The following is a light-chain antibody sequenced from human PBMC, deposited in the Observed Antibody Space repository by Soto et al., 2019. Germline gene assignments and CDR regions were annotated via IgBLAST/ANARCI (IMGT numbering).Light chain of an antibody. CDR1: QGISNY. V-gene: IGKV1-27*01. CDR2: VAS. Sequence: DIQMTQSPSSLSASVGDRVTITCRASQGISNYLAWYQQQPGKVPKLLIYVASTLQSGVPSRFSGSGSGTDFNLPISSLQPEDVATYYCQKYNSAPWTFGQGTKVEIK. J-gene: IGKJ1*01. CDR3: QKYNSAPWT.